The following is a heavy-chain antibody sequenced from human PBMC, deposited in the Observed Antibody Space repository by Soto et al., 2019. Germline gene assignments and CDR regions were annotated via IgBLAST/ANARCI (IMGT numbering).Heavy chain of an antibody. V-gene: IGHV3-21*01. CDR1: GFTFSSYS. CDR2: ISSSSSYI. Sequence: EVQLVESGGGLVKPGGSLRLSCAASGFTFSSYSMNWVRQAPGKGLEWVSSISSSSSYIDYADSVKGRFTISRDNAKKSLYLKMNSLRAEDTAVYYCARKTNFDYWGQGTLVTVSS. CDR3: ARKTNFDY. J-gene: IGHJ4*02.